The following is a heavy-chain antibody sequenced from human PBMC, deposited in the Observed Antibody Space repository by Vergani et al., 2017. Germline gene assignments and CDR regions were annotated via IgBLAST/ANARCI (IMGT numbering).Heavy chain of an antibody. V-gene: IGHV5-10-1*01. CDR1: GYSFTSYW. J-gene: IGHJ4*02. Sequence: EVQLVQSGAEVKKPGASLSISCKGSGYSFTSYWISWVGQMPGKGLEWMGRIDPSDSYTNYSPSFQGHVTISADKSISTAYLQWSSLKASDTAMYYCASEPVTMVREVGHWGQGTLVTVSS. D-gene: IGHD3-10*01. CDR3: ASEPVTMVREVGH. CDR2: IDPSDSYT.